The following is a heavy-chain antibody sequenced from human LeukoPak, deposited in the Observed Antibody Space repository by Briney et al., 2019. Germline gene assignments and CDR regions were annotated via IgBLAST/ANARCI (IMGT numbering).Heavy chain of an antibody. CDR1: GGSISSYY. V-gene: IGHV4-59*08. D-gene: IGHD3-10*01. CDR3: AASWGSGSYYDYYGMDV. CDR2: IYYSGST. J-gene: IGHJ6*02. Sequence: SETLSLTCTVSGGSISSYYWSWIRQPPGKGLEWIGYIYYSGSTNYNPSLKSRVTISVDTSKNQFSLKLGSVTAADTAVYYCAASWGSGSYYDYYGMDVWGQGTTVTVSS.